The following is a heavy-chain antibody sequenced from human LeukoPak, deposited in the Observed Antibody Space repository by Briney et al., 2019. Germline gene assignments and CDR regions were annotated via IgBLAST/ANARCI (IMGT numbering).Heavy chain of an antibody. CDR2: ISYDGSNK. J-gene: IGHJ3*02. CDR3: ARKRSAGADDPFEI. V-gene: IGHV3-30*04. Sequence: GWSLRLSCAASGFTFSNYAIHWVRQAPGKGLEWVAIISYDGSNKDYADSVKGRFTISRDNSKNTLYLQVDSLRPEDTAVYYCARKRSAGADDPFEIWGQGTMVTVSS. CDR1: GFTFSNYA. D-gene: IGHD1-26*01.